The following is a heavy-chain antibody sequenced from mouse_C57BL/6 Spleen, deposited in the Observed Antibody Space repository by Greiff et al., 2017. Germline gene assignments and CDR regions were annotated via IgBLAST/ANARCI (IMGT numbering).Heavy chain of an antibody. D-gene: IGHD2-4*01. CDR1: GFTFSDYY. CDR3: ARDRYYDYAYYAMDY. J-gene: IGHJ4*01. CDR2: INYDGSST. Sequence: EVQVVESEGGLVQPGSSMKLSCTASGFTFSDYYMAWVRQVPEKGLEWVANINYDGSSTYYLDSLKSRFIISRDNAKNILYLQMSSLKSEDTATYYCARDRYYDYAYYAMDYWGQGTSVTVSS. V-gene: IGHV5-16*01.